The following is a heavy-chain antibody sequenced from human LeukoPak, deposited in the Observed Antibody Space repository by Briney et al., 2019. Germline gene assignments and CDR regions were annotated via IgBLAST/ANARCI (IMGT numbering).Heavy chain of an antibody. D-gene: IGHD6-19*01. J-gene: IGHJ4*02. Sequence: PAGSLRLSCAASGFIFSASGMNWVRQAPGKGLEWVSSISSSSTYIYYADSVKGRFTISRDNAKNSLYLQMSSLSAADTAVYYCARVLPPEYTSGWYPDYWGQGTLVTVSS. CDR1: GFIFSASG. CDR3: ARVLPPEYTSGWYPDY. V-gene: IGHV3-21*01. CDR2: ISSSSTYI.